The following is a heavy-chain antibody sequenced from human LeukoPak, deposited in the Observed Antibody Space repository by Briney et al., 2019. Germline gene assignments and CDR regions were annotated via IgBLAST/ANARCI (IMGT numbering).Heavy chain of an antibody. CDR3: AKLRPIHWGRWGFYFDY. CDR2: ISYDGSNK. D-gene: IGHD7-27*01. CDR1: GFTFSSYA. Sequence: GGSLRLSCAASGFTFSSYAMHWVRQAPGKGLEWVAVISYDGSNKYYADSVKGRFTISRDNSKNTLYLQMNSLRAEDTAVYYCAKLRPIHWGRWGFYFDYWGQGTLVTVSS. V-gene: IGHV3-30-3*02. J-gene: IGHJ4*02.